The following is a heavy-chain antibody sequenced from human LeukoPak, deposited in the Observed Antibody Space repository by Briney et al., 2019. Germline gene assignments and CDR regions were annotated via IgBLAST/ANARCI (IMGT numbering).Heavy chain of an antibody. V-gene: IGHV1-69*13. Sequence: SVKVSCKASGGTFSSYAISWVRQAPGQGLEWMGGIIPIFGTANYAQKFQGRVTITADESTSTAYMELSSLRSEDTAVYYCARDLTLYSSSSDNRPTDDHWGQGTLVTVSS. CDR2: IIPIFGTA. CDR1: GGTFSSYA. J-gene: IGHJ4*02. CDR3: ARDLTLYSSSSDNRPTDDH. D-gene: IGHD6-6*01.